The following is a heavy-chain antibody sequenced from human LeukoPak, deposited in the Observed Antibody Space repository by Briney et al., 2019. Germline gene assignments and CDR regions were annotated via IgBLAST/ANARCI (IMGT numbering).Heavy chain of an antibody. Sequence: WASVKVSCKASGYTFTGYYMHWVRQAPGQGLEWMGWINPNSGGTNYAQKFQGRVTMTRDTSIGTAYMELSRLRSDDTAVYYCAGDMVRGVILRRVLEYWGQGTLVTVSS. CDR1: GYTFTGYY. V-gene: IGHV1-2*02. CDR3: AGDMVRGVILRRVLEY. D-gene: IGHD3-10*01. CDR2: INPNSGGT. J-gene: IGHJ4*02.